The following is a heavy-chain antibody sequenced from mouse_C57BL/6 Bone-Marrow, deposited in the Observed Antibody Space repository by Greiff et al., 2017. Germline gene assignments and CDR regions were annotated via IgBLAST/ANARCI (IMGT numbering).Heavy chain of an antibody. CDR2: IYPGSGNT. D-gene: IGHD1-1*01. J-gene: IGHJ2*01. CDR1: GYTFTDYY. CDR3: ARSNLLLPDY. Sequence: QVQLKESGAELVRPGASVKMSCKASGYTFTDYYINWVKQRPGQGLEWIAMIYPGSGNTYYNEKFKGKATLTADKSSSTAYMQLSSLTSEDSAVYFCARSNLLLPDYWGQGTTLTVSS. V-gene: IGHV1-76*01.